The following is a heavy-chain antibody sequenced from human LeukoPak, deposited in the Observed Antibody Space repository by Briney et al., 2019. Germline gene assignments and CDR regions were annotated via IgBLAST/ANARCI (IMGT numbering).Heavy chain of an antibody. CDR2: INPSGGST. Sequence: ASVKVSCKASGYTFTSYYMHWVRQAPGQGLEWMGIINPSGGSTSYAQKFQGRVTMTRDTSTSTVYMELSSLRSEDTAVYYCASAGAARTTHYYYYYMDAWGKGTTVTVSS. CDR3: ASAGAARTTHYYYYYMDA. D-gene: IGHD6-6*01. J-gene: IGHJ6*03. CDR1: GYTFTSYY. V-gene: IGHV1-46*01.